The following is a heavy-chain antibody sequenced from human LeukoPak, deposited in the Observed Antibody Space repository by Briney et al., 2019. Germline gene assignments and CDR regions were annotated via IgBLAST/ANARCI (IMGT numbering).Heavy chain of an antibody. J-gene: IGHJ5*02. D-gene: IGHD1-7*01. CDR2: IYPGDSDT. CDR1: GYSFTSYW. Sequence: GESLKISCKGSGYSFTSYWIGWVRQMPGKGLEWMGIIYPGDSDTRYSPSFQGQVTISADKSISTAYLQWSSLKASDTAMYYCARHGIVTGTFDWFDPWGQGTLVTVSS. V-gene: IGHV5-51*01. CDR3: ARHGIVTGTFDWFDP.